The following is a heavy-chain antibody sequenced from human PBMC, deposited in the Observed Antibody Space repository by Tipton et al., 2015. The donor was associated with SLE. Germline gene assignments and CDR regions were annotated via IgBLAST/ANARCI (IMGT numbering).Heavy chain of an antibody. CDR2: IKQDGSEK. D-gene: IGHD3-10*01. Sequence: SLRLSCAASGFTFSNYWVTWVRQAPGKGLEWVANIKQDGSEKDYVDSVKGRFTISRDNGKNSLYLQMNSLRVEDTAIYYCARSSYGGIYWGQGTLVTVSS. CDR3: ARSSYGGIY. J-gene: IGHJ4*02. V-gene: IGHV3-7*01. CDR1: GFTFSNYW.